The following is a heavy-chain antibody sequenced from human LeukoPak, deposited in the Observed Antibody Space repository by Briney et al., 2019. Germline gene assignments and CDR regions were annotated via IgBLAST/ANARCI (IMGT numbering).Heavy chain of an antibody. CDR2: IIPVFGST. D-gene: IGHD4-17*01. CDR1: GGTFSSYD. Sequence: SVKVSCKASGGTFSSYDFSWVRQAPGQGLEWMGGIIPVFGSTNYAQKFQGRVRITMDESTSTVYMELSSLRSEDTAVYYCAREVTTVTVKRAFDIWGQGTMVTVSS. V-gene: IGHV1-69*05. J-gene: IGHJ3*02. CDR3: AREVTTVTVKRAFDI.